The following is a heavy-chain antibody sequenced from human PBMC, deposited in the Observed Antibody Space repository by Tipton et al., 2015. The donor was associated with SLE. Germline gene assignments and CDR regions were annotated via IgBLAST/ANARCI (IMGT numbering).Heavy chain of an antibody. CDR1: GDSIRNYY. CDR3: ARVDPRSSSSGLYDY. J-gene: IGHJ4*02. Sequence: TLSLTCSVSGDSIRNYYWTWIRQPPGKGLEWMGYFYYSGSTNYNPSLKGRLTLSLDTSKSQFSLKLTSVTAADTAVYYCARVDPRSSSSGLYDYWGQGPLVTVS. V-gene: IGHV4-59*01. D-gene: IGHD6-6*01. CDR2: FYYSGST.